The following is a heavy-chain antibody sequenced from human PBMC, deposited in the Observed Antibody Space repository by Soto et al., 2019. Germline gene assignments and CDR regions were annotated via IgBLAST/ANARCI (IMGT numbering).Heavy chain of an antibody. V-gene: IGHV3-33*01. Sequence: QVQLVESGGGVVQPGKSLRLSCAASGFPFSNYGMHWVRQAPGKGLEWVALIWFDGSNKYYVDSVKGRFTISRDNSKNTLDLQMNSLRAEDTAVYYCARAPSTGTTLYGMDVWGQGTTVTVSS. CDR1: GFPFSNYG. CDR2: IWFDGSNK. D-gene: IGHD1-7*01. J-gene: IGHJ6*02. CDR3: ARAPSTGTTLYGMDV.